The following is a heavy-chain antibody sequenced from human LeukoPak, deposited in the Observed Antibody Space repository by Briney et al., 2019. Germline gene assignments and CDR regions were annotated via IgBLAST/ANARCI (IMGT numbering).Heavy chain of an antibody. J-gene: IGHJ5*02. Sequence: SETLSLNCHVSGASNKNYYCSWIREPPGERLEWIGYISYSGNTRYNPSLRSRVTVSVDTSSDQFSLNLNSVTAADTAVYYCARHDRTADYGDPNWFEPWGQGTLVTVSS. D-gene: IGHD4-17*01. CDR1: GASNKNYY. CDR3: ARHDRTADYGDPNWFEP. V-gene: IGHV4-59*08. CDR2: ISYSGNT.